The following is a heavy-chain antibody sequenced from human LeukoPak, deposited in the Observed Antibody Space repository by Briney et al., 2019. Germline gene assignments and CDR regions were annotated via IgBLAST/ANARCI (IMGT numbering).Heavy chain of an antibody. CDR1: GFTFSSYW. CDR3: ARESTYYYYYMDV. Sequence: QPGGSLRLSCAASGFTFSSYWMSWVRQAPGKGLEWVANIKQDGSEKYYVDSVKGRFTISRDNAKNSLYLQMNSLRAEDTAVYYCARESTYYYYYMDVWGKGTTVTISS. J-gene: IGHJ6*03. CDR2: IKQDGSEK. D-gene: IGHD5/OR15-5a*01. V-gene: IGHV3-7*01.